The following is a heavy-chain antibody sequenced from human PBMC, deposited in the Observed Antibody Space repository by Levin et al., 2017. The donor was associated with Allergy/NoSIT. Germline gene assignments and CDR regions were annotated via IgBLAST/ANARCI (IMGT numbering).Heavy chain of an antibody. CDR3: ARGTRTGTKRIDY. CDR2: ISDSGST. V-gene: IGHV4-39*07. Sequence: LSQTLSLTCTVSDDSIGSSPYFWGWIRQPPGKGLEWIGSISDSGSTYYSLSLKSRVTISKDTSKNQLSLRLTSVTAADTALYYCARGTRTGTKRIDYWGQGTLVTVSS. CDR1: DDSIGSSPYF. J-gene: IGHJ4*02. D-gene: IGHD1-1*01.